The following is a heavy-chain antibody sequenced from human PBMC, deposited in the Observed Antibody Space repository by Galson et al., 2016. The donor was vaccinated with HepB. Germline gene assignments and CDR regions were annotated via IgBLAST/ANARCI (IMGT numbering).Heavy chain of an antibody. J-gene: IGHJ4*02. Sequence: SLRLSCAASGFTFKKYWMSWVRQAPGKGLEWVANIKHDETEKYLADSVEGRFTISRDNAKNSVFLQMNSLRVEDTAVYFCGRGNLPDSYASSGYPIDFWGQGTPVTVSS. CDR1: GFTFKKYW. D-gene: IGHD3-22*01. V-gene: IGHV3-7*01. CDR3: GRGNLPDSYASSGYPIDF. CDR2: IKHDETEK.